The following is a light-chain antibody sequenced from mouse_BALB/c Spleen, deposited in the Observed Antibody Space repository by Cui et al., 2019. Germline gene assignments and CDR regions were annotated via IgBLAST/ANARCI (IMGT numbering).Light chain of an antibody. CDR2: NAK. V-gene: IGKV12-44*01. CDR1: ENIYNY. CDR3: QHHYGTPLT. J-gene: IGKJ5*01. Sequence: DIQMTQSQASLSASEGETVTITCRASENIYNYLAWYQQKQGKSPQLLVYNAKTLAEGVPSRFSGSGSGTQFSLKINSLQPEDFGSYYCQHHYGTPLTFGAGTKLELK.